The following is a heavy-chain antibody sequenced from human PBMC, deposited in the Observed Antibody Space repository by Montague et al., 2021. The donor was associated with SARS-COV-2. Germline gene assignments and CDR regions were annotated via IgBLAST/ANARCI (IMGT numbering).Heavy chain of an antibody. CDR2: IYNSGPT. CDR3: GRDSVSYGLDV. V-gene: IGHV4-59*12. J-gene: IGHJ6*02. CDR1: GGSISSYY. D-gene: IGHD3-16*01. Sequence: SETLSLTCTVSGGSISSYYWSWIRQSPGQGLEWIGNIYNSGPTNYNPSLKSRVTISLDRAKNHFSLLLSSVTAADTATYYCGRDSVSYGLDVWGQGTTVTVSS.